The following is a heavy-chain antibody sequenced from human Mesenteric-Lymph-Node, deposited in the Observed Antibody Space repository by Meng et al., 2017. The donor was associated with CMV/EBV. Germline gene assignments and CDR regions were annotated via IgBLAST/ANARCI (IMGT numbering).Heavy chain of an antibody. D-gene: IGHD5-12*01. CDR2: IEHDTETQ. CDR1: SYSFTGYS. Sequence: GSSYSFTGYSMNWVRQAPGQGLEWMGWIEHDTETQTYAQDITGRFIFALDTSVTTAYLQISSLKAEDTAKYYCAREGRGGYDHFDHWGQGTLVTVSS. V-gene: IGHV7-4-1*02. CDR3: AREGRGGYDHFDH. J-gene: IGHJ4*02.